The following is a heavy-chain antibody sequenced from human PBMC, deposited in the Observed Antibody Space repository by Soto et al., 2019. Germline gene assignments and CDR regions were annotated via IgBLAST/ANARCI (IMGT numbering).Heavy chain of an antibody. J-gene: IGHJ6*02. CDR3: ARDHSAIAARLRYYYGMDV. CDR2: IIPIFGTA. Sequence: SVKVSCKASGGTFSSYAISWVRQAPGQGLEWMGGIIPIFGTANYAQKFQGRVTITADESTSTAYMELSSLRSEDTAVYYCARDHSAIAARLRYYYGMDVWGQGTTVTVSS. V-gene: IGHV1-69*13. CDR1: GGTFSSYA. D-gene: IGHD6-6*01.